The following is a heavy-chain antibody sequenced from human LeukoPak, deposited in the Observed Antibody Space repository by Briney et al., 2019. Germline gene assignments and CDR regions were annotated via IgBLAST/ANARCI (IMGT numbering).Heavy chain of an antibody. CDR1: GFTFSSFS. CDR2: ISTSGAAT. J-gene: IGHJ4*02. CDR3: ARDVSDILTGYSGGVFL. Sequence: PGGSLRLSCAVSGFTFSSFSMNWVRQAPGKGLEWVSTISTSGAATYYADSVKSRFTISRDNAKNSLYLQMNSLRAEDTAAYYCARDVSDILTGYSGGVFLWGQGTLVTVSS. V-gene: IGHV3-21*01. D-gene: IGHD3-9*01.